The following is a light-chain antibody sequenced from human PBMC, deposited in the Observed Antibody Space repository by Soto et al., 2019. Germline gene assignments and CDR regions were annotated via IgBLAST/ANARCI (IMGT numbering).Light chain of an antibody. J-gene: IGLJ3*02. CDR2: LNSDGSH. V-gene: IGLV4-69*01. Sequence: QPVLTQSPSASASMGASVKLTCTLSSGHSSYAIAWHQQQPEKGPRYLMKLNSDGSHSKGDGIPDRFSGSSSGAERYLTISILQSEDEADYYCQTWGTGIYWVFGGGTKLTVL. CDR1: SGHSSYA. CDR3: QTWGTGIYWV.